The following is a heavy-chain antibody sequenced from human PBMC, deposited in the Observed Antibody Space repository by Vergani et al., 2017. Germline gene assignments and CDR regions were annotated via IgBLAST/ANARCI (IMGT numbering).Heavy chain of an antibody. D-gene: IGHD3-9*01. J-gene: IGHJ3*02. CDR3: ARGGLRYFDWIPHAFDI. CDR1: GGSISSGGYY. Sequence: QVQLQESGPGLVKPSQTLSLTCTVSGGSISSGGYYWSWIRQHPGKGLEWIGEINHSGSTNYNPSLKSRVTISVDTSENQFSLKLSSVTAADTAVYYCARGGLRYFDWIPHAFDIWGQGTMVTVSS. V-gene: IGHV4-31*03. CDR2: INHSGST.